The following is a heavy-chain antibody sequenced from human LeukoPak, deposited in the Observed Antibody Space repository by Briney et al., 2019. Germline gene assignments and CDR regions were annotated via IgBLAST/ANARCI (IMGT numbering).Heavy chain of an antibody. Sequence: GGSLRLSCAASGFTFSSYSMNWVRQAPGKGLEWVSSISSSSSYIYYADSVKGRFTISRDNAKNSLYLQMNSQRAEDTAVYYCARVFPCSGGSCFPFDYWGQGTLVTVSS. CDR1: GFTFSSYS. D-gene: IGHD2-15*01. V-gene: IGHV3-21*01. CDR3: ARVFPCSGGSCFPFDY. CDR2: ISSSSSYI. J-gene: IGHJ4*02.